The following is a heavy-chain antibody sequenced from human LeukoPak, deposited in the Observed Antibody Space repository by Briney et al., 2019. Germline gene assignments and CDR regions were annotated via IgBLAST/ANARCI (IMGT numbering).Heavy chain of an antibody. D-gene: IGHD1-7*01. Sequence: SLRLSCAASGFTFDDYAMHWVRQAPGKGLEWVSGISWNSGSIGYADSVKGRFTISRDNAKNSLYLQMNSLRVEDTALYYCAKLGTIWGQGTLVTVSS. J-gene: IGHJ4*02. CDR1: GFTFDDYA. V-gene: IGHV3-9*01. CDR2: ISWNSGSI. CDR3: AKLGTI.